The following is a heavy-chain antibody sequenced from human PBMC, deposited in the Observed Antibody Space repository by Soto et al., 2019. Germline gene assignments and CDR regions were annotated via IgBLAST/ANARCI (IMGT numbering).Heavy chain of an antibody. J-gene: IGHJ3*02. D-gene: IGHD3-22*01. Sequence: QVQLVQSGAEVKKPGASVKVSCKASGYTFTSYGISWVRQAPGQGLEWMGWMSAYNGNTNYAQKLQGRVTMTTDTSTGTAYMELRSRSSHGTALYYCARDPPKGGPIVVGRWRTPAFDSWGQWTMVTVSS. CDR1: GYTFTSYG. CDR3: ARDPPKGGPIVVGRWRTPAFDS. CDR2: MSAYNGNT. V-gene: IGHV1-18*01.